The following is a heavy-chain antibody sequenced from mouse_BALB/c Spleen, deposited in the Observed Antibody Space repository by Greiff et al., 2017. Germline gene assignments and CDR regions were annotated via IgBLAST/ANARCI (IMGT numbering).Heavy chain of an antibody. CDR2: ISSGSSTI. D-gene: IGHD2-4*01. CDR3: ARNDYNYMDY. V-gene: IGHV5-17*02. CDR1: GFTFSSFG. Sequence: VQLQQSGGGLVQPGGSRKLSCAASGFTFSSFGMHWVRQAPEKGLEWVAYISSGSSTIYYADTVKGRFTISRDNPKNTLFLQMTSLRSEDTAMYYCARNDYNYMDYWGQGTSVTVSS. J-gene: IGHJ4*01.